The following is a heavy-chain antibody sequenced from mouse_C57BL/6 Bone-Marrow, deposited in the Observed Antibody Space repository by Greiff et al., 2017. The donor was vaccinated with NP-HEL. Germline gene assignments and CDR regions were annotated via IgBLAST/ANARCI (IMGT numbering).Heavy chain of an antibody. CDR2: IYPGSGST. D-gene: IGHD1-1*01. Sequence: VQLQQPGAELVKPGASVKMSCKASGYTFTSYWITWVKQRPGQGLEWIGDIYPGSGSTNYNEKFKSKATLTVDTSSSTAYMQLRSLTSEDSAVYYCARDEMYYYGCSFAYWGQGTLVTVSA. CDR3: ARDEMYYYGCSFAY. CDR1: GYTFTSYW. V-gene: IGHV1-55*01. J-gene: IGHJ3*01.